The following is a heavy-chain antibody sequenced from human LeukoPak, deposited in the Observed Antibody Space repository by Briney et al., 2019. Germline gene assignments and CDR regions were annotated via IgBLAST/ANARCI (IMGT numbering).Heavy chain of an antibody. CDR1: GYTFTGYY. J-gene: IGHJ4*02. CDR3: ARDVGSGWYYFDY. V-gene: IGHV1-2*06. Sequence: VASVKVSCKASGYTFTGYYMHWVRQAPGQGLEWMGRINPNSGGTNYAQKFQGRVTMTRDTSISTAYMELSRLRSDDTAVYYCARDVGSGWYYFDYWGQGTLVTVSS. D-gene: IGHD6-19*01. CDR2: INPNSGGT.